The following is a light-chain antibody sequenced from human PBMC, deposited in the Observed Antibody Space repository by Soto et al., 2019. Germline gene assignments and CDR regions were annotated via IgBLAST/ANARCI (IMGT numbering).Light chain of an antibody. V-gene: IGKV1-5*03. CDR2: KAA. CDR1: QSISSW. CDR3: QQYNYYSRT. J-gene: IGKJ1*01. Sequence: IQMPQSPSSLSASVGDRVTITCRASQSISSWLAWYQQKPGKAPKLLIYKAASLESGVPSRFSGSGSGTEFTLTISSLQPDDFATYYCQQYNYYSRTFGQGTKVDI.